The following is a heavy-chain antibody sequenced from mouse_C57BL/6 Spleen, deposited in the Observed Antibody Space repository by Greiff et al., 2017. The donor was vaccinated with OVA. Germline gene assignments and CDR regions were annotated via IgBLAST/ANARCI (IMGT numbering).Heavy chain of an antibody. Sequence: QVQLQQPGAELVKPGASVKMSCKASGYTFTSYWITWVKQRPGQGLEWIGDIYPGSGSTNYNEKFKSKATLTVDTSSSTAYMQLSSLTSEDSAVYYWARPYYHGSSYDEAWFAYWGQGTLVTVSA. V-gene: IGHV1-55*01. J-gene: IGHJ3*01. D-gene: IGHD1-1*01. CDR1: GYTFTSYW. CDR2: IYPGSGST. CDR3: ARPYYHGSSYDEAWFAY.